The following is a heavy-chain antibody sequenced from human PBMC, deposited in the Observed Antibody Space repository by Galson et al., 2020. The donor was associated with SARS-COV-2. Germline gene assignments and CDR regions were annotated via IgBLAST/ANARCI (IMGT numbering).Heavy chain of an antibody. J-gene: IGHJ4*02. CDR3: ATSTSSIW. CDR2: ISSSGSTI. CDR1: GFTFSNYE. Sequence: GESLKISCAASGFTFSNYEMNWVRQAPGKGLEWVSHISSSGSTIYYADSVKGRFTISRDNAKNSLYLQMNSLRVEDTAVYYCATSTSSIWWSQGTLVTVSS. D-gene: IGHD6-13*01. V-gene: IGHV3-48*03.